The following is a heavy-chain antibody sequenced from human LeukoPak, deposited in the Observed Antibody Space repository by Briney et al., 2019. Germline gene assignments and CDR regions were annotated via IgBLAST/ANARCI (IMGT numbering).Heavy chain of an antibody. V-gene: IGHV4-34*01. CDR2: INHSGST. CDR1: GGSFSGYY. CDR3: ARGTVVRGVIMNYYYYYMDV. J-gene: IGHJ6*03. D-gene: IGHD3-10*01. Sequence: SETLSLTCAVYGGSFSGYYWGWIRQPPGKGLEWIGEINHSGSTNYNPSLKSRVTISVDTSKNQFSLKLSSVTAADTAVYYCARGTVVRGVIMNYYYYYMDVWGEGTTVTISS.